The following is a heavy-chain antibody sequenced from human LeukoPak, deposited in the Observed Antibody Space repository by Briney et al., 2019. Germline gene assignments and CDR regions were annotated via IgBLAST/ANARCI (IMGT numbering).Heavy chain of an antibody. J-gene: IGHJ4*02. CDR2: MNPNSGNT. CDR1: GYTFTSYD. V-gene: IGHV1-8*01. CDR3: ARALFTVTSPFDY. D-gene: IGHD4-17*01. Sequence: ASVKVSCKASGYTFTSYDINWVRQATGQGLEWMGWMNPNSGNTGYAQKFQGRVTMTRNTSISTAYMEPSSLRSEDTAVYYCARALFTVTSPFDYWGQGTLVTVSS.